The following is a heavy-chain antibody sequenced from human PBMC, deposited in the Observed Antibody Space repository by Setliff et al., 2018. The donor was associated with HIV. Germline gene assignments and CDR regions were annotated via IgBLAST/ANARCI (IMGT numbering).Heavy chain of an antibody. V-gene: IGHV1-8*01. J-gene: IGHJ4*02. Sequence: ASVKVSCKASGYTFTSNDINWVRQATGQGPEWMGWMNPNSGNTGYAQKFQGRVTMTRDTSISTAYLDLRSLRSDDTAVYYCARDSDNFWSGYYAAFDYWGQGTLVTVSS. CDR1: GYTFTSND. CDR2: MNPNSGNT. D-gene: IGHD3-3*01. CDR3: ARDSDNFWSGYYAAFDY.